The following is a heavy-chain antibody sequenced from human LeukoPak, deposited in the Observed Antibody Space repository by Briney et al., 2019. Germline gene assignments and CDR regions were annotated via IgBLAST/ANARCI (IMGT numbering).Heavy chain of an antibody. Sequence: GGSLRLSCAASGFNFSTYWMTWVRQVLGKGLEWVANIKEDGSEIYYVDAVKGRLSISRDNAKTSLYLQMNNLSVADTAVYYCVTDQTGRHPYFFDYWGQGTLVTVSS. CDR1: GFNFSTYW. CDR3: VTDQTGRHPYFFDY. V-gene: IGHV3-7*01. CDR2: IKEDGSEI. D-gene: IGHD3-10*01. J-gene: IGHJ4*02.